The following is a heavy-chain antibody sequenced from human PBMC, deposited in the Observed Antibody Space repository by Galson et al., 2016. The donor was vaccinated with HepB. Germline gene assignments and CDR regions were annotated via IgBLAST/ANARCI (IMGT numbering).Heavy chain of an antibody. CDR3: ARQPNYFGSGSYPYYFDH. Sequence: TLSLTCTVSGGSISSIRYYWGWVRQPPGEGLEWIASIYYSGSTSSNPSLRSRVTISVDTSKNQFSLKLSSVTAADTAVFYCARQPNYFGSGSYPYYFDHWGQGTLVTVSS. CDR1: GGSISSIRYY. J-gene: IGHJ4*02. V-gene: IGHV4-39*01. CDR2: IYYSGST. D-gene: IGHD3-10*01.